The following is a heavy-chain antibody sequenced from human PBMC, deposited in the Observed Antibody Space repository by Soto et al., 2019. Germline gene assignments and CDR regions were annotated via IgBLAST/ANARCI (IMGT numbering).Heavy chain of an antibody. J-gene: IGHJ5*02. CDR2: HYSGGST. CDR3: ARHRHPRGTVGATSPLDP. CDR1: GFSVSSNY. Sequence: GGSLRLSCAISGFSVSSNYLSWFRQAPGKGLEWVSVHYSGGSTYYADSVQGRFTISRDKSNNTLYLQMRRVRAEDTAVYFCARHRHPRGTVGATSPLDPWGQGTQVTVSS. D-gene: IGHD1-26*01. V-gene: IGHV3-53*01.